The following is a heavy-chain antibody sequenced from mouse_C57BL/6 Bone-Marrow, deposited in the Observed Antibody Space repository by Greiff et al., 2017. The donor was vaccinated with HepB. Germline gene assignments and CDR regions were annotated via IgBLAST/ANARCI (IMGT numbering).Heavy chain of an antibody. CDR2: IDPETGGT. J-gene: IGHJ4*01. V-gene: IGHV1-15*01. Sequence: QVQLKESGAELVRPGASVTLSCKASGFTFTDYEMHWVKQTPVHGLEWIGAIDPETGGTAYNQKFKGKAILTADTSSSTAYIELRRLTSEDSAGNYCTRDYGRGMDNGGKGTSVTVSS. CDR1: GFTFTDYE. CDR3: TRDYGRGMDN. D-gene: IGHD1-1*01.